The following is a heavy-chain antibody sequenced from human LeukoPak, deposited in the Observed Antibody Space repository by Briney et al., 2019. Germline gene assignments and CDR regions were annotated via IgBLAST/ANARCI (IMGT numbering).Heavy chain of an antibody. V-gene: IGHV3-33*01. CDR1: GFTFGNYG. D-gene: IGHD6-13*01. J-gene: IGHJ2*01. CDR3: ARSPGYSSSWFGWRYFDL. Sequence: GGSLRLSCAASGFTFGNYGMHWVRQAPGKGLEWVALIRYDGSNKYYADSVKGRFTISRDNAKNSLYLQMNSLRAEDTAVYYCARSPGYSSSWFGWRYFDLWGRGTLVTVSS. CDR2: IRYDGSNK.